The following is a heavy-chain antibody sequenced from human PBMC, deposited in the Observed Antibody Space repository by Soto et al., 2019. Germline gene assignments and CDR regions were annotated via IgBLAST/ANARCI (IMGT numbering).Heavy chain of an antibody. CDR1: GGTFSSYA. CDR2: IIPIFGTA. D-gene: IGHD2-2*01. V-gene: IGHV1-69*13. CDR3: ARVRMPAAAIDAFDI. J-gene: IGHJ3*02. Sequence: SVKVSCKASGGTFSSYAISWVRQAPGQGLEWMGGIIPIFGTANYAQKFQGRVTITADESTSTAYMELSSLRSEDTAVYYCARVRMPAAAIDAFDIWGQGTMVTVSS.